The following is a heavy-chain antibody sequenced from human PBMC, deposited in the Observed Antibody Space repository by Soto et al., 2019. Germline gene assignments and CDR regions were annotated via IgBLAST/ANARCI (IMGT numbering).Heavy chain of an antibody. J-gene: IGHJ6*02. CDR3: ATVEMATISTLAYYYGMDV. CDR2: IIPIFGTA. D-gene: IGHD5-12*01. Sequence: QVQLVQSGAEVKKPGSSVKVSCKASGGTFSSYAISWVRQAPGQGLEWMGGIIPIFGTANYAQKFQGRVTITAAESTSTAYMELSSLRSEDTAVYYCATVEMATISTLAYYYGMDVWGQGTTVVVSS. V-gene: IGHV1-69*12. CDR1: GGTFSSYA.